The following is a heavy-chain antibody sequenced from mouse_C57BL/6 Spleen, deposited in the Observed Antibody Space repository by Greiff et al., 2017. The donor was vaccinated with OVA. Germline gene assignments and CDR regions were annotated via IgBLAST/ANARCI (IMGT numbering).Heavy chain of an antibody. V-gene: IGHV1-47*01. CDR2: FHPYNDDT. J-gene: IGHJ4*01. Sequence: QLQQSGAELVKPGASVKMSCKASGYTFTTYPIEWMKQNHGKSLEWIGNFHPYNDDTKYNEKFKGKATLTVEKSSSTVYLELNRLTADDSAMYYCARGLGDVYSYYAMDYWGQGTSVTGSS. CDR1: GYTFTTYP. D-gene: IGHD2-3*01. CDR3: ARGLGDVYSYYAMDY.